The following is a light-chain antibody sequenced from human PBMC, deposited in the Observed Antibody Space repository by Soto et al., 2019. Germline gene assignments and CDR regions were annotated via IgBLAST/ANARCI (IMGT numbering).Light chain of an antibody. V-gene: IGKV3-11*01. CDR3: QQRSNWPPT. CDR2: DAS. Sequence: EIVLTQSPATLSLSPGERATLSCRASQSISSCLAWYQQKPAQAHRLLIYDASNRGTGIPARFSGSRSGTDYTPNISRLEREDLSVYYCQQRSNWPPTFGQGNKLEIK. J-gene: IGKJ2*01. CDR1: QSISSC.